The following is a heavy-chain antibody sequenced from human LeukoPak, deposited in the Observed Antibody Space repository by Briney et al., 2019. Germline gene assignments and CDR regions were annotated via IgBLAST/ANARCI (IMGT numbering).Heavy chain of an antibody. Sequence: GSSVKVSCKASGGTFSSYAISWVRQAPGQGLEWMEGIIPIFGTANYAQKFQGRVTITADESTSTAYMELSSLRSEDTAVYYCARELYYYDSSGYRNDAFDIWGQGTMVTVSS. CDR3: ARELYYYDSSGYRNDAFDI. CDR1: GGTFSSYA. D-gene: IGHD3-22*01. V-gene: IGHV1-69*01. J-gene: IGHJ3*02. CDR2: IIPIFGTA.